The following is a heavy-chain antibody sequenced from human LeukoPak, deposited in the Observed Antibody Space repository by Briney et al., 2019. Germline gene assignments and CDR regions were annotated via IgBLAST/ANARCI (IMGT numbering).Heavy chain of an antibody. V-gene: IGHV3-23*01. Sequence: GGSLRLSCAASGFTFSSYAMSWVRQAPGKGLEWVSAISGSGGSTYYADSVKGRFTISRDNSKNPLYLQMNSLRAEDTAVYYCAKDPLSGYYYGSGSSTGARYYFDYWGQGTLVTVSS. CDR3: AKDPLSGYYYGSGSSTGARYYFDY. CDR2: ISGSGGST. CDR1: GFTFSSYA. D-gene: IGHD3-10*01. J-gene: IGHJ4*02.